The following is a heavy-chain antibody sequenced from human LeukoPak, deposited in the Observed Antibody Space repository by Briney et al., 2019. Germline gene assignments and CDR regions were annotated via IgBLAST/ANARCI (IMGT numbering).Heavy chain of an antibody. D-gene: IGHD6-19*01. Sequence: PSETMSLTCTVSGGSISSSSYYWGWIRQPPGKGLEWIGSIYYSGSTYYNPSLKSRVTISVDTSKNQFSLKLSSVTAADTAVYYCARTIGGSGRYGMDVWGQGTMVTVSS. CDR1: GGSISSSSYY. J-gene: IGHJ6*02. V-gene: IGHV4-39*07. CDR3: ARTIGGSGRYGMDV. CDR2: IYYSGST.